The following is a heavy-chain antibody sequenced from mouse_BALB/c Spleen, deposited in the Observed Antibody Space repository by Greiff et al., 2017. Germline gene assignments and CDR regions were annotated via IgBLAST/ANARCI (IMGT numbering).Heavy chain of an antibody. CDR1: GYTFTSYW. J-gene: IGHJ2*01. CDR3: AKLLSYGYVNYFDY. Sequence: QVQLQQPGAEPVKPGASVKLSCKASGYTFTSYWMHWVKQRPGQGLEWIGEINPSNGRTNYNEKFKSKATLTVDKSSSTAYMQLSSLTSEDSAVYYCAKLLSYGYVNYFDYWGQGTTLTVSS. D-gene: IGHD1-2*01. CDR2: INPSNGRT. V-gene: IGHV1S81*02.